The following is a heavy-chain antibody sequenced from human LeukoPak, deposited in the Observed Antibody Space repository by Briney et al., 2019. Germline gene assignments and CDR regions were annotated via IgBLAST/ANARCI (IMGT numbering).Heavy chain of an antibody. J-gene: IGHJ5*02. D-gene: IGHD5-18*01. CDR3: AGVWRDTAMVSGFDP. V-gene: IGHV4-34*01. Sequence: SETLSLTCAVYGGSFSGYYWSWIRQPPGKGLEWIGEINHSGSTNYNPSLKSRVTISVDTSKNQFSLKLSSVTAADTAVYYCAGVWRDTAMVSGFDPWGQGTLVTVSS. CDR2: INHSGST. CDR1: GGSFSGYY.